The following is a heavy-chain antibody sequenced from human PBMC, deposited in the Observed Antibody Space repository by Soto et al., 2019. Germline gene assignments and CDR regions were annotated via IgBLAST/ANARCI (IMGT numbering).Heavy chain of an antibody. CDR1: GFTFRSSW. V-gene: IGHV3-7*01. Sequence: GGSLRLSCEASGFTFRSSWMSWVRQAPGKGLEWVSYIKPDGSETYYVDSVRGRFTISRDNAKNSLYLQMNSLRAEDTAVYYCARDGPNRDGYNWGQGTLVTVSS. J-gene: IGHJ4*02. CDR2: IKPDGSET. CDR3: ARDGPNRDGYN. D-gene: IGHD5-12*01.